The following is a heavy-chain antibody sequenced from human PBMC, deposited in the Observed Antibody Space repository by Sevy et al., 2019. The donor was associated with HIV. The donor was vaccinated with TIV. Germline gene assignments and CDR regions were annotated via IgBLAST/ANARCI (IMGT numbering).Heavy chain of an antibody. D-gene: IGHD1-26*01. V-gene: IGHV4-39*01. CDR1: GGSISSSSYY. CDR3: ARRGYSGSYQRHHAFDI. J-gene: IGHJ3*02. CDR2: IYYSGST. Sequence: SETLSLTCTVSGGSISSSSYYWGWIRQPPGKGLEWIGSIYYSGSTYYNPSLKSRVTISVDTSKNQFSLKLSSVTAADTAVYYCARRGYSGSYQRHHAFDIWGQGTMVTVSS.